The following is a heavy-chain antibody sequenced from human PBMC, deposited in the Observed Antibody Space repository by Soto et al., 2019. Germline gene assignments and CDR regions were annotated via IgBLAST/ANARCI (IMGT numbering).Heavy chain of an antibody. CDR2: ISAYNGNT. J-gene: IGHJ6*02. V-gene: IGHV1-18*04. Sequence: ASVKVSCKASGYSFTAYFMHWVRQAPGQGLEWMGWISAYNGNTNYAQKLQGRVTMTTDTSTSTAYMELRSLRSDDTAVYYCARGSDGSGSLFPYYYYGMDVWGQGTTVAVSS. CDR1: GYSFTAYF. CDR3: ARGSDGSGSLFPYYYYGMDV. D-gene: IGHD3-10*01.